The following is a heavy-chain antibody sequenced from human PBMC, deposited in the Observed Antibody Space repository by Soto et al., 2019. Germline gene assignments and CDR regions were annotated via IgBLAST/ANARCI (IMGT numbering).Heavy chain of an antibody. V-gene: IGHV4-39*01. CDR2: IYYSGST. CDR1: GGSISSSSYY. D-gene: IGHD6-19*01. J-gene: IGHJ4*02. CDR3: ARHDGVAGTPPYFDY. Sequence: KPSETLSLTCTVSGGSISSSSYYWGWIRQPPGKGLEWIGSIYYSGSTYYNPSLKSRVTISVDTSKNQFSLKLSSVTAADTAVYYCARHDGVAGTPPYFDYWGQGTLVTVSS.